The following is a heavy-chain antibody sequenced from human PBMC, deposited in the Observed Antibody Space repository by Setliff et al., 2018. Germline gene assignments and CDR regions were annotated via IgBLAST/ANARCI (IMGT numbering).Heavy chain of an antibody. CDR2: IYHSGST. Sequence: SETLSLTCVVSGYSISTGYYWGWIRQPPGKGLEWIGSIYHSGSTYYNPSLKSRVTISVDTSKNQFSLKLTSVTAADTAVYYCARTGTYRYFDYWGQGTRVTVSS. D-gene: IGHD1-1*01. V-gene: IGHV4-38-2*01. CDR1: GYSISTGYY. J-gene: IGHJ4*02. CDR3: ARTGTYRYFDY.